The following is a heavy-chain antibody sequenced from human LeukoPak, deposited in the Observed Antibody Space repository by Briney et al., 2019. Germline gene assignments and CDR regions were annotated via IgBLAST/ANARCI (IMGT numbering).Heavy chain of an antibody. CDR3: ARHLWPPYFDP. CDR2: IYYSGST. J-gene: IGHJ4*02. CDR1: GGSINSYY. Sequence: SETLSLTCTVSGGSINSYYWSWIRQPPGKGLEWIGYIYYSGSTNYNPSLRSRVTISLDTSMNQFSLKVSSVTAAETAVYYCARHLWPPYFDPWGQGTLVTVSS. D-gene: IGHD3-16*01. V-gene: IGHV4-59*08.